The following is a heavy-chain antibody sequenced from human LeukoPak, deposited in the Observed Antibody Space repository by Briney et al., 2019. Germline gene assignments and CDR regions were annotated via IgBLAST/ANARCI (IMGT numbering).Heavy chain of an antibody. V-gene: IGHV3-74*01. CDR2: IASDGSST. D-gene: IGHD4-23*01. CDR3: ARGRPHGNDY. J-gene: IGHJ4*02. Sequence: GGSLRLSCAASGFTFNNYVMNWVRQAPGKGLVWVSRIASDGSSTTYADSVKGRFSISRDNAKNTLYLQMNSLRVEDTAVYYCARGRPHGNDYWGQGTLVTVSS. CDR1: GFTFNNYV.